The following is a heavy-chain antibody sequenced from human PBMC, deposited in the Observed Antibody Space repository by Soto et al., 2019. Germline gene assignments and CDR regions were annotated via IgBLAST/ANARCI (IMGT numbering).Heavy chain of an antibody. CDR1: GYTFTSYA. D-gene: IGHD6-19*01. CDR2: INAGNGNT. J-gene: IGHJ4*01. Sequence: ASLKISYNDSGYTFTSYAMHWVRQAPGQRLEWMGWINAGNGNTKYSQKFQGRVTITRDTSASTAYMELSSLRSEDTAVYYCARAPKWMANYYYFEDWG. V-gene: IGHV1-3*01. CDR3: ARAPKWMANYYYFED.